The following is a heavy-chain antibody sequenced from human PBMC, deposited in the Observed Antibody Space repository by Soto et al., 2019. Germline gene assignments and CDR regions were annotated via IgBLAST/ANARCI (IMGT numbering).Heavy chain of an antibody. CDR2: IYSGGST. D-gene: IGHD5-18*01. V-gene: IGHV3-66*01. Sequence: EVQLVESGGGLVQPGGSLRLSCAASGFTVSSNYMTWVRQAPGKGLEWVSVIYSGGSTYYADSVKGRFTISRDNSKNTLYVQMNSLRVEDTAVYYCARGLISYGYFDYWGQGTLVTVSS. CDR1: GFTVSSNY. CDR3: ARGLISYGYFDY. J-gene: IGHJ4*02.